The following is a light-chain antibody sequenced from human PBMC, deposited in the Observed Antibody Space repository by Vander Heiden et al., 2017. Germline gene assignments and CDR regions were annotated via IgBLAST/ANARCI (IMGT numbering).Light chain of an antibody. J-gene: IGLJ1*01. Sequence: QSALTQPASVSGSPGQSITISCTGTSSDVGGYNYVSWYQQHPGKAPKLMIYDVSNRPAGVSNRFSGSKSGNTASLTISGLQEEDEADYYCSSDTSSSTSVFGTGTKVTVL. CDR1: SSDVGGYNY. CDR3: SSDTSSSTSV. V-gene: IGLV2-14*03. CDR2: DVS.